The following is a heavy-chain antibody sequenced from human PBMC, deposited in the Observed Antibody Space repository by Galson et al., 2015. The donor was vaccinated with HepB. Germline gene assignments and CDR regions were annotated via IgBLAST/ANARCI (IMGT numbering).Heavy chain of an antibody. CDR1: GFTFSSYT. Sequence: SLRLSCAASGFTFSSYTMHWVRQAPGKGLEWLSYISTDSSTIYYADSVKGRFTISRDNAKNSLYLQMHSMRDEDTAVYYRARAALGCYSFWDFDLLGPGTLVTVSS. D-gene: IGHD3-22*01. J-gene: IGHJ2*01. CDR3: ARAALGCYSFWDFDL. V-gene: IGHV3-48*02. CDR2: ISTDSSTI.